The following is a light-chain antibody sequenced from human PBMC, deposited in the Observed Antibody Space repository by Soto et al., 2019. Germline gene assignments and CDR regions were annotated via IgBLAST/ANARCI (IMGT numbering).Light chain of an antibody. J-gene: IGLJ2*01. CDR1: SSDVGGYNY. CDR2: DVS. CDR3: SSYTRSSTLSV. V-gene: IGLV2-14*01. Sequence: QSALTQPASVSGSPGQSITISCTGTSSDVGGYNYVSWYQQHPGKAPKLMIYDVSNRTLGVSNRFSGSKSCNTASLTISWLQAEDEAGYYCSSYTRSSTLSVFGGGTKLTV.